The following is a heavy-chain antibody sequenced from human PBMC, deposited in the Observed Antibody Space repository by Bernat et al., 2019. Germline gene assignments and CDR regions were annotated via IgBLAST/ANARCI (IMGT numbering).Heavy chain of an antibody. CDR1: GFTFGDYA. CDR3: TRDYTAMVDAWFDP. J-gene: IGHJ5*02. V-gene: IGHV3-49*03. CDR2: IRSKAYGGTT. Sequence: EVQLVESGGGLVQPGRSLRLSCTASGFTFGDYAMSWFRQAPGKGLEWVGFIRSKAYGGTTEYAASVKGRFTISRDDSKSIAYPQMNSLKTEDTAVYYCTRDYTAMVDAWFDPWGQGTLVTVSS. D-gene: IGHD5-18*01.